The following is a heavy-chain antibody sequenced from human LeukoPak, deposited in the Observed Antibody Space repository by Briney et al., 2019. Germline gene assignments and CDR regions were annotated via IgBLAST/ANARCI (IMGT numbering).Heavy chain of an antibody. V-gene: IGHV3-43*02. CDR2: ISGDGGST. D-gene: IGHD3-22*01. J-gene: IGHJ3*02. CDR3: AKDTQGGREYYDSSGYYDYAFDI. Sequence: TGGSLRLSCAASGFTFDDYAMHWVRQAPGKGLEWVSLISGDGGSTYYADSVKGRFTISRDNSKNSLYLQMNSLRTEDTALYYCAKDTQGGREYYDSSGYYDYAFDIWGQGTMVTVSS. CDR1: GFTFDDYA.